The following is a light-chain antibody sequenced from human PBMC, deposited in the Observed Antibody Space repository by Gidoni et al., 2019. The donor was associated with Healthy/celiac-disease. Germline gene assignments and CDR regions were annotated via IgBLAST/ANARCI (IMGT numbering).Light chain of an antibody. V-gene: IGKV1-5*01. J-gene: IGKJ5*01. CDR1: HSINTW. CDR3: QQYNSDSPT. CDR2: DAS. Sequence: DIQMTQSPSILSVSVVDRVTITCRASHSINTWLSWYRKKPGEAPKLLISDASILESGVPSRFSGSGSGTEFTLTSSSLQPDDFATYYCQQYNSDSPTFGQGTRLDIK.